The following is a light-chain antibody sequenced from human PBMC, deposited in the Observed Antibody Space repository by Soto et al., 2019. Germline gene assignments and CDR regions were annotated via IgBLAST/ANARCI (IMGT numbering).Light chain of an antibody. CDR2: GAS. J-gene: IGKJ4*01. Sequence: EIVMTQSPATLSVSPGESATLSCRASQSVKSNLGWYQQKPGQAPRLLSYGASSRATAIPARFSGSGSGTEFTLTISGLQSEDSAIYYCQQYDNWLPITFGGGTKVEIK. CDR1: QSVKSN. V-gene: IGKV3D-15*01. CDR3: QQYDNWLPIT.